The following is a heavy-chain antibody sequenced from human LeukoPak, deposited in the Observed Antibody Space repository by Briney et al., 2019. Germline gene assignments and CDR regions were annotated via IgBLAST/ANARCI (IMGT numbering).Heavy chain of an antibody. J-gene: IGHJ4*02. CDR1: GGSISSGSYY. CDR2: IYTSGSS. V-gene: IGHV4-61*02. Sequence: SQTLSLTCTVSGGSISSGSYYWSSIRQPAAKGLEWIGRIYTSGSSNYNPSLKSRVTISVDTSKNQFSLKLSSVTAADTAVYYCARDEWELPGVLESALFDYWGQGTLVTVSS. CDR3: ARDEWELPGVLESALFDY. D-gene: IGHD1-26*01.